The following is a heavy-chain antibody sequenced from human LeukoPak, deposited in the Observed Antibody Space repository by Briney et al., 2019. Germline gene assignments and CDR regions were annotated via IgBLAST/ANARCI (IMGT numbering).Heavy chain of an antibody. CDR1: GFTFSRHP. J-gene: IGHJ6*03. CDR3: ARQATSLGYFYSYLDV. Sequence: AGGSLRLSCAASGFTFSRHPMHWVRQAPGKGLEWVALISHDEVSTYYVDSVKGRFTISRDKSKNTLFLRMNSLRPEDTAVYYCARQATSLGYFYSYLDVWGTGTTVTVSS. V-gene: IGHV3-30*01. CDR2: ISHDEVST.